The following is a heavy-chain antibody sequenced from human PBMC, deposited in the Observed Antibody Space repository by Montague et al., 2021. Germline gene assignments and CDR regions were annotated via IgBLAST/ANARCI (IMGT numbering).Heavy chain of an antibody. Sequence: TLSLTCTVSGGSIRSSIYEWAWIHQLPGKGLEWIGYIFYSGNTYYNPSLKSRVTISVDTSKNQFSLKLSSVTAADTAVYYCARAEDYYGSGSYLGFDYWGQGNLVTVSS. CDR2: IFYSGNT. D-gene: IGHD3-10*01. J-gene: IGHJ4*02. V-gene: IGHV4-31*03. CDR1: GGSIRSSIYE. CDR3: ARAEDYYGSGSYLGFDY.